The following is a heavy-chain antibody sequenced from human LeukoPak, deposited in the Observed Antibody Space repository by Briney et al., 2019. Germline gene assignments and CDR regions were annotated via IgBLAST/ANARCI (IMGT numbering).Heavy chain of an antibody. CDR1: GGSISSDY. CDR3: ARQGRNRDFCSSISCHYFDF. CDR2: IYQSGTT. Sequence: SQTLSLTCTVSGGSISSDYWSWIRQPPGKALEWIENIYQSGTTNYNPSLKSRVTISVDTSKTKFSLKLSSVTAADTAVYYCARQGRNRDFCSSISCHYFDFWGQGALATVSS. D-gene: IGHD2-2*01. V-gene: IGHV4-59*08. J-gene: IGHJ4*02.